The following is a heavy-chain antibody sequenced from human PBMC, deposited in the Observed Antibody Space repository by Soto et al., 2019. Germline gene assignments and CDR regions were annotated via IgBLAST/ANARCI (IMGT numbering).Heavy chain of an antibody. CDR2: ISSSGGTT. CDR3: AKCGGGTCYRYYFDF. D-gene: IGHD2-15*01. J-gene: IGHJ4*02. CDR1: EFTFCSYA. Sequence: GGSLILSCAAAEFTFCSYAMILVRPAPGKGLEWVSTISSSGGTTYSADSVKGRFTISRDNSKNTLYLQMNSLRAEDTAVYYCAKCGGGTCYRYYFDFWGQGTLVTVSS. V-gene: IGHV3-23*01.